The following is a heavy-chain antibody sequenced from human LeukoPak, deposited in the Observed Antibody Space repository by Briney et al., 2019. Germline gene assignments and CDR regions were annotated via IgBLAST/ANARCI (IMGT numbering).Heavy chain of an antibody. CDR3: ARYSSSWSPNYYYGMDV. D-gene: IGHD6-13*01. V-gene: IGHV3-7*01. CDR1: GFTFSSYW. Sequence: PGGSLRLSCAASGFTFSSYWMSWVRQAPGKGLEWVANIKQDGSEKYYVDSVKGRFTISRDNAKNSLYLQMNSLRAEDTAVYYCARYSSSWSPNYYYGMDVWGQGTTVTVS. CDR2: IKQDGSEK. J-gene: IGHJ6*02.